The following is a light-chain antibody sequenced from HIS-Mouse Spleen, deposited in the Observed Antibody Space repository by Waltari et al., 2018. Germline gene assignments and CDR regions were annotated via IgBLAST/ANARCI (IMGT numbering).Light chain of an antibody. V-gene: IGLV2-23*01. Sequence: QSALTQPASVSGSPGQSITISCTGTSSDVGSYNLVSWYQQHPGKAPNLSVDEGSKRPSGVSNRFSGSKSGNTASLTISGLQAEDEADYYCCSYAGSSTWVFGGGTKLTVL. CDR1: SSDVGSYNL. J-gene: IGLJ3*02. CDR3: CSYAGSSTWV. CDR2: EGS.